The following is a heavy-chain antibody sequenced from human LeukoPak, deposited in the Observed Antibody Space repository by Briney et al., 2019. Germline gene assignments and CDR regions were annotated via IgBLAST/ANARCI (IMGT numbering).Heavy chain of an antibody. Sequence: GGSLRLSCAASEFTFSSYWMHWVRQAPGKGLVWVSRINSDGSSTNYADSVKGRFTISRDNAKNTLYLQMNSLRAEDTAVYYCARGQIQLNLDYWGQGTLVTVSS. CDR2: INSDGSST. D-gene: IGHD5-18*01. CDR3: ARGQIQLNLDY. J-gene: IGHJ4*02. V-gene: IGHV3-74*01. CDR1: EFTFSSYW.